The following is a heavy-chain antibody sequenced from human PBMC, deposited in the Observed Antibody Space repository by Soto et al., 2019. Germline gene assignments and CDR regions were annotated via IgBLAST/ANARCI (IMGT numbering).Heavy chain of an antibody. CDR1: GYTFTSYY. J-gene: IGHJ4*02. CDR3: ARSEIEYSSSPLFDY. Sequence: GASVRVSCKASGYTFTSYYMHRVRQAPGQGLEWMGIINPSGGSRSYAQKFQGRVTMNRDTSTSTVYMELSSLRSEDTAVYYWARSEIEYSSSPLFDYWGQGTLVTVSS. D-gene: IGHD6-6*01. V-gene: IGHV1-46*01. CDR2: INPSGGSR.